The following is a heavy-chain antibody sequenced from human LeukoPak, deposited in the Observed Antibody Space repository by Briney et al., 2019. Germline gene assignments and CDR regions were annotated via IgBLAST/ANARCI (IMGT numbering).Heavy chain of an antibody. D-gene: IGHD3-10*01. J-gene: IGHJ4*02. CDR3: AREHYGSGSFDY. V-gene: IGHV4-61*08. Sequence: SQTLSLTCTVSGGSISSGGYYWSWIRQPPGKGLVWIGYIYYSGSTNYNPSLKSRVTISVDTSKNQFSLKLSSVTAADTAVYYCAREHYGSGSFDYWGQGTLVTVSS. CDR2: IYYSGST. CDR1: GGSISSGGYY.